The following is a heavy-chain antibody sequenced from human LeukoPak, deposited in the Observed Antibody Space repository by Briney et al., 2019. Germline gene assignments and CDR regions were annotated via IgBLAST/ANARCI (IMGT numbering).Heavy chain of an antibody. D-gene: IGHD6-19*01. J-gene: IGHJ4*02. CDR3: ARHRADSSGWWADY. CDR2: IYYSGSP. V-gene: IGHV4-39*01. Sequence: SETLSLTCTVSGGSISSTSYYWGWIRQPPGKGLEWIGSIYYSGSPYYNPSLKSRVTISVDTSKNHFSLTLSSVTAADTAVYYCARHRADSSGWWADYWGQGTLVTVSS. CDR1: GGSISSTSYY.